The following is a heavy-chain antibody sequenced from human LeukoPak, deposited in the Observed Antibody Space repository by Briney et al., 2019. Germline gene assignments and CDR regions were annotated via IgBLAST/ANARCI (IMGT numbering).Heavy chain of an antibody. Sequence: PGGSLRLSCAASGFTFSTYSMNWVRQAPGKGLEWVSYISSSSRTIYYADSVKGRFTISRDNAKNSLHLRMYSLRAEDTAVYYCARDLIVGATGPWYFDLWGRGTLVTVSS. CDR3: ARDLIVGATGPWYFDL. CDR1: GFTFSTYS. J-gene: IGHJ2*01. D-gene: IGHD1-26*01. CDR2: ISSSSRTI. V-gene: IGHV3-48*04.